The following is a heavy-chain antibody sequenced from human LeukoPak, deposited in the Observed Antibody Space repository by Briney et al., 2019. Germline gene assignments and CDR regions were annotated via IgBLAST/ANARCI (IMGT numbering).Heavy chain of an antibody. Sequence: SLEGSCNAAGYTSTSYAMEWVRQAAGQMLEWMGWINAGNGNTKYSQEFQGRVTITRDTSASTAYMEVSSLRSDDMALYYCPRLRGGGLDSWGQGTLVTVSS. CDR2: INAGNGNT. D-gene: IGHD5-12*01. CDR1: GYTSTSYA. CDR3: PRLRGGGLDS. J-gene: IGHJ5*01. V-gene: IGHV1-3*03.